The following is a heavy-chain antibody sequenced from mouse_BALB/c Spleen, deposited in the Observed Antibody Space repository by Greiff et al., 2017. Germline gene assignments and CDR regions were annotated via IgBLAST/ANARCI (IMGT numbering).Heavy chain of an antibody. J-gene: IGHJ4*01. CDR1: GFTFSSYA. CDR2: ISSGGSYT. V-gene: IGHV5-9-4*01. Sequence: EVMLVESGGGLVKPGGSLKLSCAASGFTFSSYAMSWVRQSPEKRLEWVAEISSGGSYTYYPDTVTGRFTISRDNAKNTLYLEMSSLRSEDTAMYYCARDPSSYGYAMDYWGQGTSVTVSS. CDR3: ARDPSSYGYAMDY. D-gene: IGHD1-1*01.